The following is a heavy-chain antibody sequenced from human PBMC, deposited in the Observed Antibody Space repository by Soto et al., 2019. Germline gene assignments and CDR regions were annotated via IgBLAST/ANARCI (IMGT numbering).Heavy chain of an antibody. Sequence: GGSLRLSCAASGFTFSSYSMNWVRQAPGKGLEWVSSISSSSSYIYYADSVKGRFTISRDNAKNSLYLQMNSLRAEDTAVYYCASNGPYYDSSGYPDYWGQGTLVTVSS. CDR1: GFTFSSYS. CDR3: ASNGPYYDSSGYPDY. D-gene: IGHD3-22*01. J-gene: IGHJ4*02. CDR2: ISSSSSYI. V-gene: IGHV3-21*01.